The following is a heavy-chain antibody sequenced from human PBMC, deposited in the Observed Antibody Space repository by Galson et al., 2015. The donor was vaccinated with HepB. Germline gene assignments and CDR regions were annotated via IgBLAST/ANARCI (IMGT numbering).Heavy chain of an antibody. CDR1: GFTVSSNY. Sequence: SLRLSCAASGFTVSSNYMSWVRQAPGKGLEWVSVIYSGGSTYYADSVKGRFTISRDNSKNTLYLQMNSLRAEDTAVYYCVTVTAEKSYYYGMDVWGQGTTVTVSS. D-gene: IGHD2-21*02. CDR2: IYSGGST. J-gene: IGHJ6*02. V-gene: IGHV3-66*01. CDR3: VTVTAEKSYYYGMDV.